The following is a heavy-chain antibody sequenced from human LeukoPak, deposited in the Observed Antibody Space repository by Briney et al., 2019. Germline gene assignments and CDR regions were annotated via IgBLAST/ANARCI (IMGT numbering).Heavy chain of an antibody. CDR2: IGTAGDT. CDR3: ARGYYGSGSYEDWFDP. CDR1: GLTFSSYD. J-gene: IGHJ5*02. D-gene: IGHD3-10*01. Sequence: GGSLRLSCAASGLTFSSYDMHWVRQATGKGLEWVSAIGTAGDTYYPGSVKGRFTISRENAKNSLYLQMNSLRAGDTAVYYCARGYYGSGSYEDWFDPWGQGTLVTVSS. V-gene: IGHV3-13*04.